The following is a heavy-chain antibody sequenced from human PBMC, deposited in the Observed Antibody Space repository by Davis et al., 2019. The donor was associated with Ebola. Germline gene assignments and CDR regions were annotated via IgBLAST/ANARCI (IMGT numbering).Heavy chain of an antibody. J-gene: IGHJ4*02. D-gene: IGHD6-6*01. CDR1: GFTFNSYS. CDR2: IKQDGSEK. CDR3: TRSPSTAAFPLDY. Sequence: GESLKISCAASGFTFNSYSMTWVRQAPGKGLEWVANIKQDGSEKYYVDSVKGRFTISRDNAKNSLYLQMNSLRAEDTAIYYCTRSPSTAAFPLDYWGPGTLVTVSS. V-gene: IGHV3-7*01.